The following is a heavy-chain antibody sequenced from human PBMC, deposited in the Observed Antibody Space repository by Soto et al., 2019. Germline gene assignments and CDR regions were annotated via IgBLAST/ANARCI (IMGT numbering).Heavy chain of an antibody. J-gene: IGHJ4*02. CDR2: ISSDGTDV. CDR3: ARYQTVPGPSTLDS. CDR1: GFTLSSYW. D-gene: IGHD6-19*01. V-gene: IGHV3-74*01. Sequence: EVQLVESGGGLVQPGGSLRLSCAASGFTLSSYWMHWVRQAPGRELMWVSRISSDGTDVLHADSVKGRFTISRDNARNTVYLQMNSLRAEDTAVYYGARYQTVPGPSTLDSWCQGPLVAVSS.